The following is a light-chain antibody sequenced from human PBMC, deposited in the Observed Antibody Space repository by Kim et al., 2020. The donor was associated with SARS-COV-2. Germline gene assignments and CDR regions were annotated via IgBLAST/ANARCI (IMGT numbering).Light chain of an antibody. V-gene: IGLV3-1*01. CDR1: KLGDKY. Sequence: SYELTQPPSVSVSPGQTAHITCSGDKLGDKYAFWYQQKPGQSPVLVMFQHDKRPSGISQRFSGSNSGNTAILTISGTRTIDEADYYCQAWDSSAAVFGGGTQLTVL. J-gene: IGLJ2*01. CDR2: QHD. CDR3: QAWDSSAAV.